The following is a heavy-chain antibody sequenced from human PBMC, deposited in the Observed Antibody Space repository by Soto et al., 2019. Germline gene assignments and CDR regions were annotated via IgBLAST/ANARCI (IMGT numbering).Heavy chain of an antibody. CDR2: INHSGST. V-gene: IGHV4-34*01. Sequence: KPSETLSLTCAVYGGSFSGYYWSWIRQPPGKGLEWIGEINHSGSTNYNPSLKSRVTISVDTSKNQFSLKLSSVTAADTAVYYCARGRGFTIFGVVAYPAYYYGMDVWGQGTTVTVSS. J-gene: IGHJ6*02. CDR1: GGSFSGYY. D-gene: IGHD3-3*01. CDR3: ARGRGFTIFGVVAYPAYYYGMDV.